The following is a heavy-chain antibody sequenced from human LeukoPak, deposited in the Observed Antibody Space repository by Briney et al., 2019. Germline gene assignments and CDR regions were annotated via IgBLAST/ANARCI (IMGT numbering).Heavy chain of an antibody. CDR2: IIPIFGTA. D-gene: IGHD6-13*01. Sequence: GSSVKVSCKASGGTFISYAISWVRQAPGQGLEWMGRIIPIFGTANYAQKFQGRVPITTDEPTSTGYMELSSLRSEDTAVYYCAREAGSSWSYYFDYWGQGTLVTVSS. CDR3: AREAGSSWSYYFDY. V-gene: IGHV1-69*05. J-gene: IGHJ4*02. CDR1: GGTFISYA.